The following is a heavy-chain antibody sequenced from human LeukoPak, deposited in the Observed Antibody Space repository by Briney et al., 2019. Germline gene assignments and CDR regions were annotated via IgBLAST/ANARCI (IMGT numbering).Heavy chain of an antibody. J-gene: IGHJ4*02. CDR3: ARGFTFGHGAMFDY. CDR2: VRTSGTT. Sequence: SDTLSLTCTVSGGSISSDDYYWPWMRQPAGKGLEGIWRVRTSGTTDCNPSLKSRVCISLDTSKNQFSLKLTSVTAADTAVYYCARGFTFGHGAMFDYWGQGTLVTVSP. V-gene: IGHV4-61*02. D-gene: IGHD4-17*01. CDR1: GGSISSDDYY.